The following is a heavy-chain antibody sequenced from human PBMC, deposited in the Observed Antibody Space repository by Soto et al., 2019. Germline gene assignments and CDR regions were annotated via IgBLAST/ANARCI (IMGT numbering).Heavy chain of an antibody. D-gene: IGHD6-19*01. CDR2: IDNDGSSR. Sequence: GGSLRLSCASSGFTFSSNWMHWVRQGPGKGLVWVSRIDNDGSSRDYADSVKGRFTISRDNAKNTLYLEMSSLRAEDTAVYYCSTGSGWYSRDFWGQGTLVNVSS. CDR1: GFTFSSNW. J-gene: IGHJ4*02. V-gene: IGHV3-74*01. CDR3: STGSGWYSRDF.